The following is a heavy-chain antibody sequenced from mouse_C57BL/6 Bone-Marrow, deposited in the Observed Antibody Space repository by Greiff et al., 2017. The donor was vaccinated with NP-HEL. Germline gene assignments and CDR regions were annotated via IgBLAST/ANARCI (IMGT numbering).Heavy chain of an antibody. D-gene: IGHD1-1*01. CDR1: GFTFSDYG. CDR3: ARPRYYGSSYAMDY. V-gene: IGHV5-17*01. J-gene: IGHJ4*01. CDR2: ISSGSSPI. Sequence: EVMLVESGGGLVKPGGSLKLSCAASGFTFSDYGMHWVRQAPEKGLEWVAYISSGSSPIYYADTVKGRFTISRDNSKNTLFLQMTSLRSEDTAMYYCARPRYYGSSYAMDYWGQGTSVTVSS.